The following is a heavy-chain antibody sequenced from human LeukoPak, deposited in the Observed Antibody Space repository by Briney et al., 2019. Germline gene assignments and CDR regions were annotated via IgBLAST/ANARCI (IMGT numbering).Heavy chain of an antibody. J-gene: IGHJ4*02. D-gene: IGHD3-22*01. V-gene: IGHV1-69*11. CDR3: ARDRGSGYYGAYFDY. Sequence: ASVKVSCKASGGTFSSYAISWVRQAPGQGLEWMGRIIPILGTANYAQKFQGRVTITADESTSTAYMELSSLRSEDTAVYYCARDRGSGYYGAYFDYWGQGTLVTVSS. CDR1: GGTFSSYA. CDR2: IIPILGTA.